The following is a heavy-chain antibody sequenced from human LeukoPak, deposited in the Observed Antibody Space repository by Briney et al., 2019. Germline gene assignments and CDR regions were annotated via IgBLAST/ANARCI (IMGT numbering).Heavy chain of an antibody. D-gene: IGHD1/OR15-1a*01. J-gene: IGHJ4*02. Sequence: GGSLRLSCAASGFTFSSFAMSWVRQAPGKGLEWVSSLSTTGDSTYYADSVQGRFTISRDNSKNTLYLQMNSLRAEDTAIYYCAKDRGNRYSFDYWGQGTLVTVSS. CDR1: GFTFSSFA. V-gene: IGHV3-23*01. CDR3: AKDRGNRYSFDY. CDR2: LSTTGDST.